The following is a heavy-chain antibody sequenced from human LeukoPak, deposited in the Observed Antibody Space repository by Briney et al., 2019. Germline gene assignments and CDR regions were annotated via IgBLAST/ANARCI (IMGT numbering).Heavy chain of an antibody. D-gene: IGHD2-8*01. V-gene: IGHV3-9*01. CDR1: GFTFDDYA. J-gene: IGHJ3*02. CDR2: ISWNSGSI. CDR3: AKDIVLMVYAAGFDI. Sequence: GGSLKLSCEASGFTFDDYAMHWVRQAPGKGLEWVSGISWNSGSIGYADSVKGRFTISRDNAKNSLYLQMNSLRAEDTALYYCAKDIVLMVYAAGFDIWGQGTMVTVSS.